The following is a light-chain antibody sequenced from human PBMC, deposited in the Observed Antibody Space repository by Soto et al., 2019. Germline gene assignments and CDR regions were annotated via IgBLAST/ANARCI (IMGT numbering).Light chain of an antibody. CDR2: EVG. CDR1: SSDIGGYNY. CDR3: SSYTSRFAIL. Sequence: QSALTQPASVSGSPGQSITISFSGTSSDIGGYNYVSWYQQHPGTAPKLMIYEVGNRPSGVSNRFSGSKSGNTASLPISGLQAEDEADYYCSSYTSRFAILFGGGTKLTVL. V-gene: IGLV2-14*01. J-gene: IGLJ2*01.